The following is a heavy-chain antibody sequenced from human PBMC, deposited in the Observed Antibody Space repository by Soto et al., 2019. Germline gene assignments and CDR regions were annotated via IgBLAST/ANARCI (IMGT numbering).Heavy chain of an antibody. Sequence: QVQLVQSGAEVKKPGASVKVSCKASGYTFTSYGISWVRQAPGQGLEWMGWISAYNGNTNYAQKLQGRVTMTTDTATSTAYMELRSLRSDDTAVYYCARDLMITFGGVIVPFDYWGQGTLVTVSS. J-gene: IGHJ4*02. CDR3: ARDLMITFGGVIVPFDY. CDR2: ISAYNGNT. CDR1: GYTFTSYG. V-gene: IGHV1-18*01. D-gene: IGHD3-16*02.